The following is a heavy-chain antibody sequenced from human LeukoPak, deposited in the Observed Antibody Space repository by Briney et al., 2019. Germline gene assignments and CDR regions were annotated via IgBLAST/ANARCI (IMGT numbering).Heavy chain of an antibody. CDR1: GGSISSYY. Sequence: PSETLSLTCTVSGGSISSYYWSWIRQPPGKGLEWIGEIYHSGSTNYNPSLKSRVTISVDKSKNQFSLKLSSVTAADTAVYYCARRIAVAAGKPLHFDYWGQGTLVTVSS. CDR3: ARRIAVAAGKPLHFDY. CDR2: IYHSGST. J-gene: IGHJ4*02. D-gene: IGHD6-19*01. V-gene: IGHV4-59*12.